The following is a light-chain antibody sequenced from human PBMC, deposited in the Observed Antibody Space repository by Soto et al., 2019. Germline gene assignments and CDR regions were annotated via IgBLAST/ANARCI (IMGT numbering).Light chain of an antibody. CDR2: DTS. V-gene: IGLV7-46*01. Sequence: QAVVTQEPSLTVSPGGTVTLTCGSSTGAVTSGHYPYWFQQKPGQAPRTLIYDTSNKHSWTPARFSGSLLGGKAALTLSVAQPEDEAEYYCLLSFSGARSYVFGTGTKAPS. CDR1: TGAVTSGHY. CDR3: LLSFSGARSYV. J-gene: IGLJ1*01.